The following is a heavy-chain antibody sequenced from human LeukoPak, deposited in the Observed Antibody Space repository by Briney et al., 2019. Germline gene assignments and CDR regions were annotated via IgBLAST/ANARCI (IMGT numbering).Heavy chain of an antibody. V-gene: IGHV3-30*03. D-gene: IGHD5-12*01. CDR1: GRPFSSSI. CDR3: AREGHTSGFCGSFDI. CDR2: MSFDGSQ. Sequence: PGGSLSLSCALSGRPFSSSIMHWVRRAPGKGLEWAAGMSFDGSQYYVESVKGRFTISRDNSGNTVYLHMTSLRPEDTAVYFCAREGHTSGFCGSFDIWGQGTTVTISS. J-gene: IGHJ3*02.